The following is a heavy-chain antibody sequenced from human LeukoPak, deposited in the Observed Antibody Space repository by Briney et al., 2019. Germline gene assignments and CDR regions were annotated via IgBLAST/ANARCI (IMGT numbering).Heavy chain of an antibody. CDR1: GFIFDDYG. CDR2: INWSGGST. Sequence: GGSLRLSCAASGFIFDDYGMSWVRQAPGKGLEWVSGINWSGGSTGYADSVKGRFTISRDNAENSLYLQMNSLRAEDTALYYCARDNGYSAYVYVYWGQGTLVTVSS. D-gene: IGHD5-12*01. V-gene: IGHV3-20*04. CDR3: ARDNGYSAYVYVY. J-gene: IGHJ4*02.